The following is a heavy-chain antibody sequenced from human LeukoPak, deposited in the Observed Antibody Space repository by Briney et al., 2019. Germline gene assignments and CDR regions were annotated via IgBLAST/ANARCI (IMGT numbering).Heavy chain of an antibody. Sequence: GASVKVSCKVSGYTLTELSIHWVRQAPGKGLEWMGGFDPEDGETIYAQKFQGRVTMTEDTSTDTAYMELSSLRSEDTAVYYCATKGSMYCSGGSCFWSWGQGTLVTVSS. CDR1: GYTLTELS. V-gene: IGHV1-24*01. D-gene: IGHD2-15*01. CDR2: FDPEDGET. J-gene: IGHJ5*02. CDR3: ATKGSMYCSGGSCFWS.